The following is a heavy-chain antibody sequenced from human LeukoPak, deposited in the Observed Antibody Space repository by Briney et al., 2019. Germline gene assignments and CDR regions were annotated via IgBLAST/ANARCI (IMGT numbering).Heavy chain of an antibody. CDR3: ARGPPRYRIDY. V-gene: IGHV4-39*01. Sequence: TSETPSLTCTVSGGSISSSNYYWGWIRQPPGKGLEWIGNIYYSGSTYYNPSLKSRVTISVDTSKNQLSLKLSSVTAADTAVYYCARGPPRYRIDYWGQGTLVTVSS. D-gene: IGHD1-14*01. CDR2: IYYSGST. J-gene: IGHJ4*02. CDR1: GGSISSSNYY.